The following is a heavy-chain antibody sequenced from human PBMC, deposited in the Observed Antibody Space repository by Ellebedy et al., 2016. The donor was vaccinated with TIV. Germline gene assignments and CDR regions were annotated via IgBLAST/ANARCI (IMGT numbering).Heavy chain of an antibody. CDR1: GFTFNTYV. CDR2: VSHDGAAT. CDR3: ARDLEWILYDY. D-gene: IGHD3-3*01. Sequence: PGGSLRLSCTATGFTFNTYVMHWVRQVHGKGLEWVSRVSHDGAATSYADSVKGRFTISRDNAKNTLYLQLNSLRVEDTALYYCARDLEWILYDYWGRGTLVTVSS. V-gene: IGHV3-74*01. J-gene: IGHJ4*02.